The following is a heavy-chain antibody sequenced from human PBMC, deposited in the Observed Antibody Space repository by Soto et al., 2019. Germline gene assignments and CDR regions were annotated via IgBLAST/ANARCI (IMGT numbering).Heavy chain of an antibody. V-gene: IGHV4-30-4*01. CDR1: GGSISSGDYY. Sequence: QVQLQESGPGLVKPSQTLSLTCTVSGGSISSGDYYWSWIRQPTGKGLEWLGYIYYSGSTYYNPSLKSRVTSSVDTSNNQFSLKLRSVTAADNAVYYCAREDGDMQKYSSSSAPDYWGQGTLVTVSS. CDR2: IYYSGST. J-gene: IGHJ4*02. CDR3: AREDGDMQKYSSSSAPDY. D-gene: IGHD6-6*01.